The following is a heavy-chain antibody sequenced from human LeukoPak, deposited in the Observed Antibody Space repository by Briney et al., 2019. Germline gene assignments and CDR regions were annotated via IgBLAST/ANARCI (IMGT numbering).Heavy chain of an antibody. CDR1: GFTFSSYW. D-gene: IGHD6-13*01. CDR2: IKQDGSEK. CDR3: ASRRGIAAAGADY. J-gene: IGHJ4*02. V-gene: IGHV3-7*01. Sequence: GVLRLSCAASGFTFSSYWMSWVRQAPGKGLEWVANIKQDGSEKYYVDSVKGRFTISRDNAKNSLYLQMNSLRAEDTAVYYCASRRGIAAAGADYWGQGTLVTVSS.